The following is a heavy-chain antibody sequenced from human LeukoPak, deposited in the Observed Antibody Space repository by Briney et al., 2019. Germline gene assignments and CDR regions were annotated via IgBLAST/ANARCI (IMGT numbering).Heavy chain of an antibody. Sequence: PSQTLSLTGTVSGGSSSSGGYYWSWIRQPPGKGLEWIGYIYHSGSTYYNPSLKSRVTISVDRSKNQFSLKLSSVTAADTAVYYCARVRGGPLYYWGQGTLVTVSS. CDR1: GGSSSSGGYY. D-gene: IGHD2/OR15-2a*01. CDR2: IYHSGST. V-gene: IGHV4-30-2*01. J-gene: IGHJ4*02. CDR3: ARVRGGPLYY.